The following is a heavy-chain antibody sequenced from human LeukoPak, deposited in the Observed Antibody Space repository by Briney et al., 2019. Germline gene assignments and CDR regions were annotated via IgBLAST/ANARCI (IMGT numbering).Heavy chain of an antibody. D-gene: IGHD6-19*01. CDR2: FDPEDGET. CDR1: GYTLTELS. V-gene: IGHV1-24*01. Sequence: VASVKVSCKVSGYTLTELSMHWVRQAPGKGLEWMGGFDPEDGETIYAQKFQGRVTMTEDTSTDTAYMELSSLRPEDTAVYYCATYRVGIAVAANLFDYWGQGTLVTVSS. CDR3: ATYRVGIAVAANLFDY. J-gene: IGHJ4*02.